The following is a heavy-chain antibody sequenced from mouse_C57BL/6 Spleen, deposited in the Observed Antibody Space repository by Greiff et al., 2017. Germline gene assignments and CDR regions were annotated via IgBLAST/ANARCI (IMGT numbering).Heavy chain of an antibody. J-gene: IGHJ1*03. CDR3: ARDRNFDV. V-gene: IGHV5-4*01. CDR2: ISDGGSYT. Sequence: EVKVEESGGGLVKPGGSLKLSCAASGFTFSSYAMSWVRQTPEKRLEWVATISDGGSYTYYPDNVKGRFTISRDNAKNNLYLQMSHLKSEDTAMYYCARDRNFDVWGTGTTVTVSS. CDR1: GFTFSSYA.